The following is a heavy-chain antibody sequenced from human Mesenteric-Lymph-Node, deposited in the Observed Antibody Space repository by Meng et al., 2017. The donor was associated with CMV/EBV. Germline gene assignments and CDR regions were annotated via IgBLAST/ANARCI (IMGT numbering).Heavy chain of an antibody. J-gene: IGHJ4*02. Sequence: GESLKISCAASGFSVSDYYMSWIRQAPGKGLEWVSYIGNSGGSIYYVDSVKGRFTISRDNSKNTLDLQMSSLRAEDTAVYYCARAGYPRSWYGEGFDYWGQGTLVTVSS. D-gene: IGHD6-13*01. CDR2: IGNSGGSI. V-gene: IGHV3-11*04. CDR1: GFSVSDYY. CDR3: ARAGYPRSWYGEGFDY.